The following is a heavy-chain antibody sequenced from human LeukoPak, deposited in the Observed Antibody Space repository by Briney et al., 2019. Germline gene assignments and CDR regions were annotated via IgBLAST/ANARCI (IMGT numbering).Heavy chain of an antibody. D-gene: IGHD1-26*01. CDR2: ISGSGGST. Sequence: GSLRHSCAASRFTFSSYSMNWVRQAPGKGLEWVSAISGSGGSTYYADSVKGRSTISRDNSKNTLYLQMNSLRAEDTAVYYRARDRRGGSYFRYWGQGTLVTVSS. CDR1: RFTFSSYS. V-gene: IGHV3-23*01. CDR3: ARDRRGGSYFRY. J-gene: IGHJ4*02.